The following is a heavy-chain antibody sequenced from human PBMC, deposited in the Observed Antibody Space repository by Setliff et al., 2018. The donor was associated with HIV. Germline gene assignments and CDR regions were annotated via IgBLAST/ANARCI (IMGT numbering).Heavy chain of an antibody. J-gene: IGHJ6*03. Sequence: GASVKVSCKASGYSFTSYGISWVRQAPGQGLEWMGWISAYNGVPDYAQKFQGRVTFTADKSTSTAYIELTSLRFDDTAMYYCVRGVQSPPHYSYYYMDVWGKGTTVTVSS. V-gene: IGHV1-18*01. CDR2: ISAYNGVP. CDR3: VRGVQSPPHYSYYYMDV. CDR1: GYSFTSYG. D-gene: IGHD3-3*01.